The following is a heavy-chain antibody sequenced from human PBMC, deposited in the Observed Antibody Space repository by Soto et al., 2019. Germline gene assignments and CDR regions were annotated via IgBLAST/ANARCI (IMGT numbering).Heavy chain of an antibody. V-gene: IGHV3-23*01. D-gene: IGHD3-3*01. CDR1: GITFGSRA. Sequence: GSLRLSCVASGITFGSRAMSWVRQAPGEGLEWVSTITDTGGDAKYADSVRGRFTISRDDPENSLYLQMNSLRDEDTATYYCARLYYDYVWGQGTTVTVSS. J-gene: IGHJ6*02. CDR3: ARLYYDYV. CDR2: ITDTGGDA.